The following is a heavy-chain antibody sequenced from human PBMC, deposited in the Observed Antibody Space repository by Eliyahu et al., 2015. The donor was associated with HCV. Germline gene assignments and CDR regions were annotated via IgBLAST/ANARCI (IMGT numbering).Heavy chain of an antibody. D-gene: IGHD3-22*01. CDR2: ISAYNGNT. J-gene: IGHJ4*02. Sequence: QVQLVQSGAEVKKPGASVKVSCKASGYTFTSYGISWVRQDPGQGLEWMGWISAYNGNTNXAQKLQGRVTMTTDTSTSTAYMELRSLRSDDTAVYYCARVAGSYYYDSSGSIPFDYWGQGTLVTVSS. CDR1: GYTFTSYG. V-gene: IGHV1-18*01. CDR3: ARVAGSYYYDSSGSIPFDY.